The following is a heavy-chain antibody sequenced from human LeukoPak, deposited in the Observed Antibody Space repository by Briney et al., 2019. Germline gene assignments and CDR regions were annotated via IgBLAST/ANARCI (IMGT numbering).Heavy chain of an antibody. Sequence: SETLSLTCTVSGGSISSYYWSWIRQPPGKGLEWIGYIYYSGSTNYNPSLKSRVTISVDTSKNQFSLKLSSVTAADTAVYYCARGPFWVSWLRGCSSTSCYRQEWWFDPWGQGTLVTVSS. V-gene: IGHV4-59*01. CDR2: IYYSGST. CDR1: GGSISSYY. D-gene: IGHD2-2*02. CDR3: ARGPFWVSWLRGCSSTSCYRQEWWFDP. J-gene: IGHJ5*02.